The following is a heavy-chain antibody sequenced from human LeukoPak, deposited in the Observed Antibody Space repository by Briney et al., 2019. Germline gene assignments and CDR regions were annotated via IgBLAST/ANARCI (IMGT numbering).Heavy chain of an antibody. V-gene: IGHV4-39*07. CDR1: GGSVNTNNFY. CDR3: ARDLALLWFGEKLRDDY. J-gene: IGHJ4*02. Sequence: SETLSLTCTVSGGSVNTNNFYWGWIRQPPGKGLEWIGSIYYSGSTYYNPSLKSRVTISVDTSKNQFSLKLSSVTAADTAVYYCARDLALLWFGEKLRDDYWGQGTLVTVSS. CDR2: IYYSGST. D-gene: IGHD3-10*01.